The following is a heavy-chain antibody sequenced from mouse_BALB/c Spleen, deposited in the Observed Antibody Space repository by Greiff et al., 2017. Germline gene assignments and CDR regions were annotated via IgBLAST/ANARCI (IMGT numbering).Heavy chain of an antibody. D-gene: IGHD2-3*01. V-gene: IGHV5-4*02. CDR3: ARDPSSDGYQGAMDY. J-gene: IGHJ4*01. CDR2: ISDGGSYT. CDR1: GFTFSDYY. Sequence: EVMLVESGGGLVKPGGSLKLSCAASGFTFSDYYMYWVRQTPEKRLEWVATISDGGSYTYYPDSVKGRFTISRDNAKNNLYLQMSSLKSEDTAMYYCARDPSSDGYQGAMDYWGQGTSVTVSS.